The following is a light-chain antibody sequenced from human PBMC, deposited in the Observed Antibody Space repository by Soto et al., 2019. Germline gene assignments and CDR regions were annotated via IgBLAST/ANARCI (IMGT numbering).Light chain of an antibody. Sequence: EIVLTQSPGTLPLSPGERATLSCRASHSVTSKYLAWYQQRHDEAPRLLFFAACSRAAGIPDRFSGSGFGEDFTLIITRLEHEDFAVYYCQQYGFSPYTFGQGTKLEIK. CDR1: HSVTSKY. V-gene: IGKV3-20*01. J-gene: IGKJ2*01. CDR3: QQYGFSPYT. CDR2: AAC.